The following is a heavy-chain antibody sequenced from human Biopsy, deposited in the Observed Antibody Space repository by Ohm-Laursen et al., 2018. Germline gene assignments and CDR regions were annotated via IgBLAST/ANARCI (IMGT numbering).Heavy chain of an antibody. CDR2: ISDTGTT. V-gene: IGHV4-61*08. CDR1: GGSIGGSGDY. Sequence: SDTLSLTCSVSGGSIGGSGDYWSWIRQPPGKGLEWIGYISDTGTTNYNPSLRGRVAMSLDTSKNQFSLQLTSVTAADTAMFFCARLFRLDDYWNDDPPDGFDVWGQGTMVTVSS. D-gene: IGHD3-3*01. CDR3: ARLFRLDDYWNDDPPDGFDV. J-gene: IGHJ3*01.